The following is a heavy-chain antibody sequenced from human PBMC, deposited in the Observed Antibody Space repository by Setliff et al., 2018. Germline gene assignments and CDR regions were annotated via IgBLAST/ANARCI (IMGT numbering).Heavy chain of an antibody. CDR3: AVAVVPAATGYGMDV. D-gene: IGHD2-2*01. Sequence: SVKVSCKASGYTFTSYGISWVRQAPGQGLEWMGGIIPILGIANYAQEFQGRVTITADKSTSTAYMELSSLRSEDTAVYYCAVAVVPAATGYGMDVWGQGTTVTVSS. J-gene: IGHJ6*02. V-gene: IGHV1-69*10. CDR1: GYTFTSYG. CDR2: IIPILGIA.